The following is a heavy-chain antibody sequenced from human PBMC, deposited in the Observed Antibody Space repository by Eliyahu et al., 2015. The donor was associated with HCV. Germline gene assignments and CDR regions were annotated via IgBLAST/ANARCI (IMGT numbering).Heavy chain of an antibody. CDR2: ISSDGIST. J-gene: IGHJ4*02. Sequence: EVQLVESGGGLVQPGGSLRLSCSASGFXFSAYSMHWVRQAPGKGLECVSAISSDGISTYYTDSVKGRFTISRDNSKKTLYLQMSSLRAEDTAVFHCVKDFKATNEPRFEHWGQGTLVTVSS. V-gene: IGHV3-64D*06. D-gene: IGHD1-14*01. CDR1: GFXFSAYS. CDR3: VKDFKATNEPRFEH.